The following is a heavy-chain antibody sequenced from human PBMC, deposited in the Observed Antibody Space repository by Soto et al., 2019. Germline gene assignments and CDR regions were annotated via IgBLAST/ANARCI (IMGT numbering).Heavy chain of an antibody. CDR3: ARGQRFSDWFDP. CDR1: GGTISGYY. V-gene: IGHV4-4*07. J-gene: IGHJ5*02. D-gene: IGHD3-3*01. CDR2: IYSSGNT. Sequence: SETLSLTCSVSGGTISGYYWTWIRQPAGKGLEWIGRIYSSGNTKYNPSLQSRVTMSLDTSNNQFSLRLTSVTAADAAVYYCARGQRFSDWFDPWGQGTLVTVPQ.